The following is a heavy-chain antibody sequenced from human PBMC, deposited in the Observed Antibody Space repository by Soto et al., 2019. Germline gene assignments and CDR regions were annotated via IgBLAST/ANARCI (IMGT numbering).Heavy chain of an antibody. CDR1: GFTFSSYG. D-gene: IGHD1-1*01. CDR3: AKPDNPVDAIEY. Sequence: PGGSLRLSCAASGFTFSSYGMHWVRQAPGKGLEWVAGIPYDGSNKYYAASVKGRFPISRDNSKNTLYLQMNSLRAEDTAVYYCAKPDNPVDAIEYWGQGALVTVSS. CDR2: IPYDGSNK. J-gene: IGHJ4*02. V-gene: IGHV3-30*18.